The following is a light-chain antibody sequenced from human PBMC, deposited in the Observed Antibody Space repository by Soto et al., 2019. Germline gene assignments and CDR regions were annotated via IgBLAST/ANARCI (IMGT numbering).Light chain of an antibody. CDR3: QQYNNWPPIT. J-gene: IGKJ5*01. CDR2: DTS. Sequence: EIVMTQSPATLYLSLGERAALSCRASQSVSIKLAWYQQKPGQAPRRLIYDTSTRATGIPARFSGSGSGTEFTLTISSLQSEDFAVYYCQQYNNWPPITFGQGTRLEI. V-gene: IGKV3-15*01. CDR1: QSVSIK.